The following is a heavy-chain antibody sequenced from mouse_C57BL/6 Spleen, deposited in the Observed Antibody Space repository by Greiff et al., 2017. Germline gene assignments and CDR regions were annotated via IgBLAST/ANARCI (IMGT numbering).Heavy chain of an antibody. CDR3: TVRANWDLAWFAY. CDR2: IRLKSDNYAT. V-gene: IGHV6-3*01. J-gene: IGHJ3*01. Sequence: EVKLQESGGGLVQPGGSMKLSCVASGFTFSNYWMNWVRQSPEKGLEWVAQIRLKSDNYATHYAESVKGRFTISRDDSKSSVYLQMNNLRAEDTGIYYCTVRANWDLAWFAYWGQGTLVTVSA. CDR1: GFTFSNYW. D-gene: IGHD4-1*01.